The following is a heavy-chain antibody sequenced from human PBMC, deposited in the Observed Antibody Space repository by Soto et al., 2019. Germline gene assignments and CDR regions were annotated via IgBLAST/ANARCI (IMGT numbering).Heavy chain of an antibody. V-gene: IGHV3-21*01. CDR3: ARERIHWMDV. Sequence: EVQLVESGGGLVKLGGSLRLSCAASGFTFDLYTMHWVRQAPGKGLEWVSTISSASTYINYADSVKGRFTISRDNGKNSLYLKMSGLRAEDTALYYCARERIHWMDVWGQGTTVTVSS. J-gene: IGHJ6*02. CDR2: ISSASTYI. D-gene: IGHD1-1*01. CDR1: GFTFDLYT.